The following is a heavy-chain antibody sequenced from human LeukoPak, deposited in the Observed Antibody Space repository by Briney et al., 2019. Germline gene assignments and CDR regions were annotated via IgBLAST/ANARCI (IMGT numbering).Heavy chain of an antibody. V-gene: IGHV3-9*03. Sequence: PGGSLRLSCAASGFTFDDYAMHWVRQAPGKGLEWVSGISWNSGSIASADSVKGRVTISRDNAKNSLYLQLNSLRAEDMALYYCAKENVELAFDYWGQGTLVTVSS. CDR2: ISWNSGSI. CDR1: GFTFDDYA. D-gene: IGHD5-24*01. CDR3: AKENVELAFDY. J-gene: IGHJ4*02.